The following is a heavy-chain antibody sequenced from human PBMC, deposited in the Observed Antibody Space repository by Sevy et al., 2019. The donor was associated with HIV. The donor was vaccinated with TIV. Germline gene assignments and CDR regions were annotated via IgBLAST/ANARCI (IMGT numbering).Heavy chain of an antibody. CDR1: GFTFDDYA. CDR2: INWNSGTS. V-gene: IGHV3-9*01. Sequence: GGSLRLSCVSSGFTFDDYAMHWVRQAPGKGLEWVSSINWNSGTSRYAASVKGRFTISRENAKNSLYLQMDSLRVEDSGLYHCAKGFSLELGDYFDFWGQGTLVTVSS. D-gene: IGHD3-16*01. CDR3: AKGFSLELGDYFDF. J-gene: IGHJ4*02.